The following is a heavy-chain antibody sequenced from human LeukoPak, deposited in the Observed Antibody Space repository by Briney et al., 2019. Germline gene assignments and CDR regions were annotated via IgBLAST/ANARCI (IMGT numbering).Heavy chain of an antibody. CDR1: GGSISSSSYY. CDR3: VPLIAAAGTEYFQH. CDR2: IYYSGST. V-gene: IGHV4-39*07. D-gene: IGHD6-13*01. Sequence: SETLSLTCTVSGGSISSSSYYWGWIRQPPGKGLEWIGSIYYSGSTYYNPSLKSRVTISVDTSKNQFSLKLSSVTAADTAVYYCVPLIAAAGTEYFQHWGQGTLVTVSS. J-gene: IGHJ1*01.